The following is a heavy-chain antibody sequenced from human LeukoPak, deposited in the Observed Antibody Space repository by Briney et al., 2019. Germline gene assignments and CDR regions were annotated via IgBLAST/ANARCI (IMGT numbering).Heavy chain of an antibody. Sequence: SVKVSCKASGFSFSNSALQWVRQARGQRLEWIGWIVVGSGKTNYAQKFQDRVTMTRDMSTSTAYMELSSLRSDDTAVYYCARREAYCGGDCYHSDAFDIWGQGTMVTVSS. V-gene: IGHV1-58*01. CDR3: ARREAYCGGDCYHSDAFDI. CDR2: IVVGSGKT. CDR1: GFSFSNSA. J-gene: IGHJ3*02. D-gene: IGHD2-21*02.